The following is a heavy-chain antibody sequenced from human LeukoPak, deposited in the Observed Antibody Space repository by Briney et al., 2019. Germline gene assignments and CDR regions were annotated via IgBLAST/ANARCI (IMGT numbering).Heavy chain of an antibody. CDR2: ISAYNGNT. Sequence: ASVKVSCKASGYTFTSYGISWVRQAPGQGLEWMGWISAYNGNTNYAQKLQGRVTMTTDTSTSTAYMELRSLRSGDTVVYFCARDGVVVVAAEMGFDPWGQGTLVTVSS. CDR1: GYTFTSYG. CDR3: ARDGVVVVAAEMGFDP. D-gene: IGHD2-15*01. J-gene: IGHJ5*02. V-gene: IGHV1-18*01.